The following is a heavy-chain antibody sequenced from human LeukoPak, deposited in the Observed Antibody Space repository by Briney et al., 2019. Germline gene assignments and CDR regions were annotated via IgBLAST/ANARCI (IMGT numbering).Heavy chain of an antibody. Sequence: ASVKVSRKVSVYILTELFMHGVRQPPGKGREGVGGFHSEDGEILYIQKFQGRVTNTVDTYKETDYMELRRLSADEDDVYECATASPSGDGGNYRDFHHWGEGTLVTVSS. CDR1: VYILTELF. D-gene: IGHD4-23*01. V-gene: IGHV1-24*01. J-gene: IGHJ1*01. CDR3: ATASPSGDGGNYRDFHH. CDR2: FHSEDGEI.